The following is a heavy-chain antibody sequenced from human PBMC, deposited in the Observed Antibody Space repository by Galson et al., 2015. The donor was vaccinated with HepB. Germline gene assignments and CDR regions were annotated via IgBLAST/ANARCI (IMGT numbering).Heavy chain of an antibody. CDR3: ARDGAEAGRLAFDY. D-gene: IGHD6-25*01. J-gene: IGHJ4*02. V-gene: IGHV4-31*03. Sequence: QVQLQESGPGLVKPSETLSLTCTVSGGSISSGGYYWSWIRQHPGKGLEWIGYIYYSGSTYYNPSLKSRVTISVDTSKNQFSLKLSSVTAADTAVYYCARDGAEAGRLAFDYWGQGVLVTVSS. CDR1: GGSISSGGYY. CDR2: IYYSGST.